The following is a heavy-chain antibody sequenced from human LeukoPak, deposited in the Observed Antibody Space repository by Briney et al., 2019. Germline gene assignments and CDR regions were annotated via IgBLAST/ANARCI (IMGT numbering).Heavy chain of an antibody. J-gene: IGHJ6*02. D-gene: IGHD3-16*02. CDR2: ISAYNGNT. V-gene: IGHV1-18*01. CDR3: ARGPALVALRLGELSAYYYYGMDV. CDR1: GYTFTSYG. Sequence: GASVKVSCKASGYTFTSYGISWVRQAPGQGLEWMGWISAYNGNTNYAQKLQGRVTMTTDTSTSTAYMELRSLRSDDTAVYYCARGPALVALRLGELSAYYYYGMDVWGQGTTVTVSS.